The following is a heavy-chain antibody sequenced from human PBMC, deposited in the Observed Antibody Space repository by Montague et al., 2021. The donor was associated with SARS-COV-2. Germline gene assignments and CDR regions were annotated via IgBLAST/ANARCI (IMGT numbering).Heavy chain of an antibody. CDR3: VRTVTQGSGDS. Sequence: SETMSLTCTVSGVSINNFFWSWIRQPPGKGLEWIGYIYYRGNTNYNPSLASRVTMSVDKSRNRFSLKLTSVTAADTAVYYCVRTVTQGSGDSWGQGTLVTVSS. J-gene: IGHJ4*02. V-gene: IGHV4-59*08. D-gene: IGHD6-25*01. CDR1: GVSINNFF. CDR2: IYYRGNT.